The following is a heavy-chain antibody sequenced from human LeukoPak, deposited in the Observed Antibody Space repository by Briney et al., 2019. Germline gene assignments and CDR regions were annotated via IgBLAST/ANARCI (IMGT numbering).Heavy chain of an antibody. CDR2: ISSSSSYI. CDR1: GFTFSSYS. J-gene: IGHJ5*02. CDR3: ARSPTLYNWFDP. V-gene: IGHV3-21*01. Sequence: GGSLRLSCAASGFTFSSYSMNWVRQAPGKGLEWVSSISSSSSYIYYADSVKGRFAISGDNAKNSLYLQMNSLRAEDTAVYYCARSPTLYNWFDPWGQGTLVTVSS.